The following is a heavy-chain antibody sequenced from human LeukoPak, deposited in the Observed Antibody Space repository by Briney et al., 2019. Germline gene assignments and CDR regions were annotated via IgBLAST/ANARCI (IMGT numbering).Heavy chain of an antibody. CDR2: SSYSGST. J-gene: IGHJ4*02. V-gene: IGHV4-39*07. D-gene: IGHD3-22*01. Sequence: SETLSLTCTVSGGSISSSSYYWDWIRQPPGKGLEWIGSSSYSGSTYYNPSLKSRVTISIDTSKNQFSLKLSSVTAADTAVYYCARGQRTYYYDSSGYRSVYYFDYWGQGTLVTVSS. CDR3: ARGQRTYYYDSSGYRSVYYFDY. CDR1: GGSISSSSYY.